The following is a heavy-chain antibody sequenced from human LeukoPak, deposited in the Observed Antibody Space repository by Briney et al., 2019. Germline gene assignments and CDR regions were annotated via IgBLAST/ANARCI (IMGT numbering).Heavy chain of an antibody. CDR3: ARTEESGYSYGYFGYYYYMDV. V-gene: IGHV1-8*03. CDR2: MNPNSGNT. D-gene: IGHD5-18*01. Sequence: ASVKVSCKASGYTFTSYDINWVRQATGQGLEWMGWMNPNSGNTGYAQKFQGRVTITRNTSIKTVYMELSSLRSEDTAVYYCARTEESGYSYGYFGYYYYMDVWGKGTTVTVSS. J-gene: IGHJ6*03. CDR1: GYTFTSYD.